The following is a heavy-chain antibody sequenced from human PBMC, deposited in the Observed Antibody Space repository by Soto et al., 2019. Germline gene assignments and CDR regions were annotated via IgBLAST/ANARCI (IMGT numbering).Heavy chain of an antibody. CDR3: AREEGYCSSGSCYRGWFDP. J-gene: IGHJ5*02. CDR2: IIPIFGTA. Sequence: ASVKVSCKASGGTFSSYAISWVRQAPGQGLEWMGGIIPIFGTANYAQKFQGRVTITADESTSTAYMELSSLRSEDTAVYYCAREEGYCSSGSCYRGWFDPWGQGTLVTVSS. V-gene: IGHV1-69*13. D-gene: IGHD2-15*01. CDR1: GGTFSSYA.